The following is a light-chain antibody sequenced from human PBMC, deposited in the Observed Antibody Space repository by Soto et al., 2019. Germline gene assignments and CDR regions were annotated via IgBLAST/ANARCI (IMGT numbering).Light chain of an antibody. Sequence: QSALTQPPSASGSPGQSVTISCTGTSSDVGGYNYVSWYQQYPGKAPKVMIYEVNKRPSGVPDRFSGSKSGNTASLTVSGLQVDYEADYCCSPYAGSNGLYVFGTGTKVTVL. V-gene: IGLV2-8*01. CDR1: SSDVGGYNY. CDR2: EVN. J-gene: IGLJ1*01. CDR3: SPYAGSNGLYV.